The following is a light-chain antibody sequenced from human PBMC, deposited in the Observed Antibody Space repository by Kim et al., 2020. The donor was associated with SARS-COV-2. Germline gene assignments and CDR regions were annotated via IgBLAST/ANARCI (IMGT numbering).Light chain of an antibody. CDR3: SAWDSSLSAWV. V-gene: IGLV10-54*01. CDR1: NPNVGNEG. CDR2: RNN. Sequence: QNATRTCTGDNPNVGNEGSAWLQQHPGHPPKPLSYRNNNRPTGISARFSASRSGNTASLAITGLQPEDEADYSCSAWDSSLSAWVFGGGTQLTVL. J-gene: IGLJ3*02.